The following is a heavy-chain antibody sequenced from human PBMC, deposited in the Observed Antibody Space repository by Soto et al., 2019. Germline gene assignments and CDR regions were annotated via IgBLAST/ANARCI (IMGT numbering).Heavy chain of an antibody. D-gene: IGHD2-2*01. V-gene: IGHV3-21*01. CDR3: ARSTHQPLLDPFDP. J-gene: IGHJ5*02. CDR1: GFTFSSYS. CDR2: ISSSSSYI. Sequence: GGSLRLSCAASGFTFSSYSMNWVRQAPGKGLEWVSSISSSSSYIYYADSVKGRFTISRDNAKNPLYLQMNSLRAEDTAVYYCARSTHQPLLDPFDPWGQGTLVTVSS.